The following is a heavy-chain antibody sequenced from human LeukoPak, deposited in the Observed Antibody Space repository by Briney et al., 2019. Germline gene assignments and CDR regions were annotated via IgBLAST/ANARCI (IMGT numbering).Heavy chain of an antibody. V-gene: IGHV4-61*02. CDR3: ARYTVARRYFDY. J-gene: IGHJ4*02. Sequence: SETLSLTCTLSGGSISSDTYYWTWIRQPAGKGLEWIGRTYTSGSTNYNPSLKSRVTISVDTSKNQFSLKLSSVTAADTAVYYCARYTVARRYFDYWGQGTLVTVSS. CDR1: GGSISSDTYY. CDR2: TYTSGST. D-gene: IGHD6-19*01.